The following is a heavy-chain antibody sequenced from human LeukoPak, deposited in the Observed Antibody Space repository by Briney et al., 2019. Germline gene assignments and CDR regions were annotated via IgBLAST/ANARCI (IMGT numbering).Heavy chain of an antibody. CDR3: ASAEDYYGSGSYYPTYYFDY. CDR2: IYYSGST. CDR1: GGSISSTSYY. D-gene: IGHD3-10*01. Sequence: SETLSLTCTVSGGSISSTSYYWGWIRQPPGRGLEWIGSIYYSGSTYYNPSLKSRVTISLDTSKNQFSLKLSSVTAADTAVYYCASAEDYYGSGSYYPTYYFDYWGQGTLVTVSS. V-gene: IGHV4-39*07. J-gene: IGHJ4*02.